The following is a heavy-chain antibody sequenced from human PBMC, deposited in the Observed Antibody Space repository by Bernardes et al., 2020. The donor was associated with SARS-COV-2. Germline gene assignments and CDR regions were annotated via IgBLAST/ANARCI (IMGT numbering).Heavy chain of an antibody. Sequence: GGSLRLSCAASEFTFSRFWMTWVRQGPGKGLEWVAKINRDGTEKYYVDSVKGRFTISRDNAKNAVYLQMNSLRDEDTALYYCVKGLGYCTGGVCYPFDSWGQGTLVTVSS. D-gene: IGHD2-8*02. V-gene: IGHV3-7*02. CDR3: VKGLGYCTGGVCYPFDS. J-gene: IGHJ4*02. CDR1: EFTFSRFW. CDR2: INRDGTEK.